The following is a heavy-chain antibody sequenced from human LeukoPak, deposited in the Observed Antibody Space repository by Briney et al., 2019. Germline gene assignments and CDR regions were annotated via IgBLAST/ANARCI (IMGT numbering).Heavy chain of an antibody. CDR2: ISASNGNT. V-gene: IGHV1-18*01. CDR1: GYTFISYG. J-gene: IGHJ4*02. D-gene: IGHD3-22*01. CDR3: ARRGSSGSPFDY. Sequence: ASVKVSCKASGYTFISYGISWVRQAPGQGLEWMGWISASNGNTKYAQKVQGRVTMTRDTSTSTVYMELSSLRSEDTAVYYCARRGSSGSPFDYWGQGTLVTVSS.